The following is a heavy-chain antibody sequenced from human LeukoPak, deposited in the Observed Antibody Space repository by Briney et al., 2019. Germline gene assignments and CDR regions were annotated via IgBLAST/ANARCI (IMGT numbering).Heavy chain of an antibody. CDR1: GASVSSSY. D-gene: IGHD2/OR15-2a*01. Sequence: SETLFLTCTVSGASVSSSYWNWIRQPAGKGLEWIGRIYNSGSINYNPSLESRVTISVDGSKNQFSLKLTSVTAADTAVYYCANSISMDFEYWGQGILVTVSS. CDR3: ANSISMDFEY. CDR2: IYNSGSI. J-gene: IGHJ4*02. V-gene: IGHV4-4*07.